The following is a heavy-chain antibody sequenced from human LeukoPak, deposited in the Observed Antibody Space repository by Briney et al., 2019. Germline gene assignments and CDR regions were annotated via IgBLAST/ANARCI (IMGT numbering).Heavy chain of an antibody. CDR2: IKQDGSDK. D-gene: IGHD3-10*01. CDR1: GFSFSNYW. Sequence: PVGSLRLSCAASGFSFSNYWMSWVRQAPGKGLELVASIKQDGSDKYFGDSVKGRFTVSRDNAKKSLFLHMSSLGADDTAVYYCTRDPRFGELYFDHWGQGTLVTVSS. J-gene: IGHJ4*02. CDR3: TRDPRFGELYFDH. V-gene: IGHV3-7*01.